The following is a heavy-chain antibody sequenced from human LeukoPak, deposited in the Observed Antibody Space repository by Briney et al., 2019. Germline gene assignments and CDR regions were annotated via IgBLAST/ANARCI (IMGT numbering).Heavy chain of an antibody. CDR1: GFTFSSSV. V-gene: IGHV3-48*01. CDR2: ISSSSSNK. Sequence: GGSLRLSCAASGFTFSSSVMHWVRLAPGRGPEWVSYISSSSSNKYYTESVKGRFTISRDNAKNSLDFQMNSLRAEDTAVYYCGRAGGYYFLASMDVWGKGTTVTVSS. D-gene: IGHD2/OR15-2a*01. J-gene: IGHJ6*03. CDR3: GRAGGYYFLASMDV.